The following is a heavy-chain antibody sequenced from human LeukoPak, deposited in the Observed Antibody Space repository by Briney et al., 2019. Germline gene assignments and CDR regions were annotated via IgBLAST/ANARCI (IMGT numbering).Heavy chain of an antibody. CDR1: GGTFSSYT. Sequence: GASVKVSCKASGGTFSSYTISWVRQAPGQGLEWMGRIIPILGIANYAQKLQGRVTMTTDTSTSTAYMELRSLRSDDSAVYYCARDPYYDFWILDYWGQGTLVTVSS. CDR3: ARDPYYDFWILDY. CDR2: IIPILGIA. J-gene: IGHJ4*02. D-gene: IGHD3-3*01. V-gene: IGHV1-69*04.